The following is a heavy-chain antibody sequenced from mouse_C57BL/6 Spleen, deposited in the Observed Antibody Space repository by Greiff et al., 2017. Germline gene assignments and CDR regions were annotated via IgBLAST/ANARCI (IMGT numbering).Heavy chain of an antibody. CDR1: GYSITSGYY. D-gene: IGHD2-3*01. Sequence: VQLKESGPGLVKPSQSLSLTCSVTGYSITSGYYWNWIRQFPGNKLEWMGYISYDGSTNYNPSLKNRISITRDTSKNQFYLKLNSVTTEDTATYYCARGGYSFAYWGQGTLVTVSA. CDR2: ISYDGST. CDR3: ARGGYSFAY. J-gene: IGHJ3*01. V-gene: IGHV3-6*01.